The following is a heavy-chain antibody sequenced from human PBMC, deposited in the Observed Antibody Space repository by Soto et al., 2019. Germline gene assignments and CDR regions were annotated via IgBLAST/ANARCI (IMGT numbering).Heavy chain of an antibody. CDR3: ARGRTVPADDFPPFYYFYYGMDV. CDR1: GFTFSRNS. CDR2: ISSGSSYI. D-gene: IGHD2-2*01. V-gene: IGHV3-21*01. Sequence: EVQLVESGGGLVKPGRSLRLSCAVSGFTFSRNSMNWVRQAPGKGLEWVSSISSGSSYIYYADSVKGRFTISRDNAKNSLYLQMNSLRVEDTAVYYCARGRTVPADDFPPFYYFYYGMDVWGQGTTVTVSS. J-gene: IGHJ6*02.